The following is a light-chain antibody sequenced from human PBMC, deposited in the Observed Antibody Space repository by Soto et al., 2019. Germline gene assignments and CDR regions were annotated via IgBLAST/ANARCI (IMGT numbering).Light chain of an antibody. J-gene: IGKJ2*01. CDR1: QSVSSNY. CDR2: GVS. Sequence: EIVLTQSPGTLSLSPGERATLSCRASQSVSSNYLAWFQQRPGQPPRLIIYGVSTRATGTPDRFSASGSGTDFTLTINRLEREDFAVYYCQQYGGSPMYTFGQGTKLEIK. CDR3: QQYGGSPMYT. V-gene: IGKV3-20*01.